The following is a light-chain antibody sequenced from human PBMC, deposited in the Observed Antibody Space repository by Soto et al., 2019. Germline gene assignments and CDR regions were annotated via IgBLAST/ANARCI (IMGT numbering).Light chain of an antibody. CDR1: SSNIESNT. CDR2: SNY. J-gene: IGLJ1*01. Sequence: QSALTQPPSASATPGQRVTISCSGSSSNIESNTVTWYQQLPGTAPKLVIYSNYDRPSGVPDRFSGSTSGTSASLVIRGLQSEDEADYFCAAWDDILNGYVFGGGTKSPS. CDR3: AAWDDILNGYV. V-gene: IGLV1-44*01.